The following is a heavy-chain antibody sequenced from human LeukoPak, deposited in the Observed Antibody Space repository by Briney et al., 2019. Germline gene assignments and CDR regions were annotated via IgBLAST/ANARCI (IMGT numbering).Heavy chain of an antibody. CDR3: TTDCVGCGGRFFSSENYDY. CDR1: GFNFLTAW. J-gene: IGHJ4*02. CDR2: IKSKTDGGTT. Sequence: PGGSLRLSCAASGFNFLTAWMSWVRQAPGKGLEWVGRIKSKTDGGTTDYAAPVKGRFTISKDDSRNTLFLQMNSLKTEDTAVYYCTTDCVGCGGRFFSSENYDYWGQGTLVTVSS. D-gene: IGHD2-21*01. V-gene: IGHV3-15*01.